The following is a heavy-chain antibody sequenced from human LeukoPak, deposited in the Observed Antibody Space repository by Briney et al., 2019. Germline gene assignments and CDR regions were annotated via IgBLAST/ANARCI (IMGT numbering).Heavy chain of an antibody. Sequence: PGGSLRLSCAASGFTFSSYRMHWVRQAPGKGLVWVSRINSDESSTSYADSVKGRFTNSRDNAKNTLYLQMNSLRAEDTAVYYCAREKVRAPRLFGYGGKGNLVTVSS. CDR2: INSDESST. CDR1: GFTFSSYR. CDR3: AREKVRAPRLFGY. V-gene: IGHV3-74*01. D-gene: IGHD1-26*01. J-gene: IGHJ4*02.